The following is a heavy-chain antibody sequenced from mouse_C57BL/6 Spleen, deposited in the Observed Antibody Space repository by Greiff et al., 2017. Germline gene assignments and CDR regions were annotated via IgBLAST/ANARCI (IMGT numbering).Heavy chain of an antibody. CDR1: GYTFTTYP. Sequence: QVQLQQSGAELVKPGASVKMSCKASGYTFTTYPIEWMKQNHGKSLEWIGNFLPYHDDTKYNEKFKGKATLTVEKSSSTVYMELSRLTSDDSAVYYCARVRRDYDSWFAYWGQGTLVTVSA. CDR3: ARVRRDYDSWFAY. D-gene: IGHD1-1*01. V-gene: IGHV1-47*01. J-gene: IGHJ3*01. CDR2: FLPYHDDT.